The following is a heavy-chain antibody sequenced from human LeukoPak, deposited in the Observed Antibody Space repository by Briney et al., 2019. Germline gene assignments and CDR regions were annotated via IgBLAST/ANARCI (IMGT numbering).Heavy chain of an antibody. V-gene: IGHV3-48*03. CDR2: ISSSGSTI. J-gene: IGHJ4*02. CDR1: GFTFSSYE. CDR3: AKSFVLRKSPGY. Sequence: GGSLRLSCAASGFTFSSYEMNWVRQAPGKGLEWVSYISSSGSTIYYADSVKGRFTISRDNAKNSLYLQMNSLRAEDTAVYYCAKSFVLRKSPGYWGQGTLVTVSS. D-gene: IGHD3-16*01.